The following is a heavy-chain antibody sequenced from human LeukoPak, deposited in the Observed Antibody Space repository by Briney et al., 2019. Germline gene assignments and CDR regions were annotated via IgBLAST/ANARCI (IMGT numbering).Heavy chain of an antibody. V-gene: IGHV3-48*01. CDR1: GFTFSTYN. J-gene: IGHJ4*02. CDR2: ISSSSSTI. D-gene: IGHD6-13*01. CDR3: ARDDRNTWYYFVY. Sequence: GGSLRLSCAASGFTFSTYNMNWVRQAPGKGLEWVSYISSSSSTIYYADSVKGRFTISRDNGKNSLYLQMNSLRAEDTAVYYCARDDRNTWYYFVYWGQGTLVTVSS.